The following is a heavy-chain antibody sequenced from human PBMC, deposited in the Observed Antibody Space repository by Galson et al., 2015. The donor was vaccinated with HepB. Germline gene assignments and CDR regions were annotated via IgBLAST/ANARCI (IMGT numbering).Heavy chain of an antibody. CDR3: ARQAMVVADGMDV. Sequence: QSGAEVKKPGESLKISCKGSGYTFTSYWIGWVRQMPGKGLEWMGIIHPGDSDTRKSPSFQGPVTISGDKSISTAYLQWSSLKASDTAMYYCARQAMVVADGMDVWGQGTTVTVSS. J-gene: IGHJ6*02. V-gene: IGHV5-51*01. D-gene: IGHD2-15*01. CDR2: IHPGDSDT. CDR1: GYTFTSYW.